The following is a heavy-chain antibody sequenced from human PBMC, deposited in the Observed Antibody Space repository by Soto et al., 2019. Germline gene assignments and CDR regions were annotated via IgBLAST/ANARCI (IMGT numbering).Heavy chain of an antibody. J-gene: IGHJ4*02. CDR2: ISYDGSNK. Sequence: PGGSLRLSCAASGFTFSSYAMHWVRQAPGKGLEWVAVISYDGSNKYYADSVKGRFTISRDNSKNTLYLQMNSLRAEDTAVYYCRNDYGDVWGQGTLVTVSS. V-gene: IGHV3-30-3*01. CDR1: GFTFSSYA. CDR3: RNDYGDV.